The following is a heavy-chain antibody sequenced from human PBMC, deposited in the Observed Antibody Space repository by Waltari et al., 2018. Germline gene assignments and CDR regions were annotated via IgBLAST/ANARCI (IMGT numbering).Heavy chain of an antibody. CDR2: IIPILGIA. CDR3: ARDMERQLVPLYYYYGMDV. D-gene: IGHD6-13*01. Sequence: QVQLAQSGAEVKKPGSSVKVACKASGGTFSSYAISWVRQARGQGLEWMGRIIPILGIANYAQKFQGRVTITADKSTSTAYMELSSLRSEDTAVYYCARDMERQLVPLYYYYGMDVWGQGTTVTVSS. V-gene: IGHV1-69*04. J-gene: IGHJ6*02. CDR1: GGTFSSYA.